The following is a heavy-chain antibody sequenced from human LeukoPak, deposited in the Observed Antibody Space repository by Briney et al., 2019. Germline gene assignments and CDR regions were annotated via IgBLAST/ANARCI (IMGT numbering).Heavy chain of an antibody. Sequence: GASVKASCKASGYTFTGYYMHWVRQAPGQGLEWMGWITTYNGDTDYAQKLQGRVTMTADTSTSTAYMELRSLRSDDTAVYYCAIVLPYFGYWGQGTLLTVSS. CDR2: ITTYNGDT. J-gene: IGHJ4*02. CDR1: GYTFTGYY. V-gene: IGHV1-18*04. CDR3: AIVLPYFGY. D-gene: IGHD3-10*01.